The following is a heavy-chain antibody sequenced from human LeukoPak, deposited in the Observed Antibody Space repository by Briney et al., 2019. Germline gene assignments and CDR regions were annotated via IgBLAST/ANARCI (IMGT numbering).Heavy chain of an antibody. CDR2: ISGRGDNT. V-gene: IGHV3-23*01. Sequence: GGSLRLSCAASGFSFKTHNMNWVRQAPGKGLEWVSGISGRGDNTYYADSVKGRFTISRDNSKNTLYLQMNSLRAEDTAVYYCAKTGGYWVNDYWGQGTLVTVSS. CDR1: GFSFKTHN. CDR3: AKTGGYWVNDY. J-gene: IGHJ4*02. D-gene: IGHD3-22*01.